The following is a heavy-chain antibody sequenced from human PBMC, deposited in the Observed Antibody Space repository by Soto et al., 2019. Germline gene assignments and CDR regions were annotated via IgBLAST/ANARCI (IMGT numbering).Heavy chain of an antibody. V-gene: IGHV4-34*01. CDR1: GGSFSGYY. D-gene: IGHD6-6*01. CDR2: INHSGST. Sequence: SETLSLTCAVYGGSFSGYYWSWIRQPPGKGLEWIGEINHSGSTNYNPSLKSRVTISVDTSKNQFSLKLSSVTAADTAVYYCARDDWTGSSLDYWGQGTLVTVSS. J-gene: IGHJ4*02. CDR3: ARDDWTGSSLDY.